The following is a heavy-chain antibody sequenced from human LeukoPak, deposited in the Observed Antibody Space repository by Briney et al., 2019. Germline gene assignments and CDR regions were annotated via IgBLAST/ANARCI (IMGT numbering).Heavy chain of an antibody. CDR3: ARKRPNYFDY. CDR2: IWYDGSNK. J-gene: IGHJ4*02. V-gene: IGHV3-33*03. CDR1: GFTFSSYG. Sequence: PGRSLRLSCAASGFTFSSYGMHWVRQAPGKGLEWVAVIWYDGSNKYYADSVKGRFTISRDNAENSLYLQMNSLRAEDTALYYCARKRPNYFDYWGQGTLVTVSS.